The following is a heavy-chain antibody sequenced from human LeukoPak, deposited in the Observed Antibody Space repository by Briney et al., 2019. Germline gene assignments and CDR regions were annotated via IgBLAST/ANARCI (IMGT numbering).Heavy chain of an antibody. J-gene: IGHJ4*02. D-gene: IGHD6-19*01. CDR3: ARAIAVAGPPSY. V-gene: IGHV4-30-2*01. CDR2: IYHSVST. CDR1: GGSISSGGYS. Sequence: SQTLSLTCAVSGGSISSGGYSWSWIRQPPGKGLEWIGYIYHSVSTYYNPSLKSRVTISVDTSKNQFSLKLTSVTAADTAVYCCARAIAVAGPPSYWGQGTLVTVSS.